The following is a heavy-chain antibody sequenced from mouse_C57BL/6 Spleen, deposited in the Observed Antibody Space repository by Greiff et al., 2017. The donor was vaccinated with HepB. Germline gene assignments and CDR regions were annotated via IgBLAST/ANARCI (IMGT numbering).Heavy chain of an antibody. D-gene: IGHD6-2*01. CDR2: IYPRDGST. CDR3: AHPVSY. V-gene: IGHV1-85*01. J-gene: IGHJ3*01. CDR1: GYTFTSYD. Sequence: VKLMESGPELVKPGASVKLSCKASGYTFTSYDINWVKQRPGQGLEWIGWIYPRDGSTKYNEKFKGKATLTVDTSSSTAYMELHSLTSEDSAVYFCAHPVSYWGQGTLVTVSA.